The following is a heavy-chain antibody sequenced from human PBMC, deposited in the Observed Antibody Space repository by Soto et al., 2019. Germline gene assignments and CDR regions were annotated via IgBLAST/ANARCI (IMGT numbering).Heavy chain of an antibody. CDR3: ARSQGLLPVVYYYYYGMDV. CDR2: IYYSGST. D-gene: IGHD2-15*01. Sequence: SETLSLTCTVSGGSISSGGYYWSWIRQHPGKGLEWIGYIYYSGSTYYNPSLKSRVTISVDTSKNQFSLKLSSVTAADTAVYYCARSQGLLPVVYYYYYGMDVWGQGTTVTVSS. V-gene: IGHV4-31*03. CDR1: GGSISSGGYY. J-gene: IGHJ6*02.